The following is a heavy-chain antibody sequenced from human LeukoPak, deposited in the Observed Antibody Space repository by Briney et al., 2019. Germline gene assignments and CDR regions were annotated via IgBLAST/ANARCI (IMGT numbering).Heavy chain of an antibody. D-gene: IGHD4-17*01. V-gene: IGHV1-46*01. J-gene: IGHJ4*02. CDR2: INPSGGST. Sequence: GASVKVSCKASGYTFTSYYMHWVRQAPGQGLEWMGIINPSGGSTSYAQKFQGRVTITADESTSTAYMELSSLRSEDTAVYYCARVWVTTGLDYWGQGTLVTVSS. CDR3: ARVWVTTGLDY. CDR1: GYTFTSYY.